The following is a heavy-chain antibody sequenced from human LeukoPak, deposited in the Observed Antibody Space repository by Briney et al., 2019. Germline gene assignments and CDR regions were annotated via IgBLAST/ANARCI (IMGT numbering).Heavy chain of an antibody. CDR2: ISGSGGST. V-gene: IGHV3-23*01. CDR3: ANSYDFWSGYYPKADY. CDR1: GFTFSSYA. Sequence: GGSLRLSCAASGFTFSSYAMSLVRQAPGKGLEWVSAISGSGGSTYYADSVKGRFTISRDNSKNTLYLQMNSLRAEDTAVYYCANSYDFWSGYYPKADYWGQGTLVTVSS. J-gene: IGHJ4*02. D-gene: IGHD3-3*01.